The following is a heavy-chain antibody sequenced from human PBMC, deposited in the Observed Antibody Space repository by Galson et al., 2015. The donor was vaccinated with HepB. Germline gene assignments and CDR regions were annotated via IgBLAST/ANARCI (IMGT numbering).Heavy chain of an antibody. CDR1: GYSFTSYW. J-gene: IGHJ6*03. V-gene: IGHV5-10-1*01. D-gene: IGHD2-15*01. Sequence: QSGAEVKKPGESLRISCKGSGYSFTSYWISWVRQMPGKGLEWMGRIDPSDSYTNYSPSFQGHVTISADKSISTAYLQWSSLKASDTAMYYCARHEVDCSGGSCYSLGYYYYYMDVWGKGTTVTVSS. CDR2: IDPSDSYT. CDR3: ARHEVDCSGGSCYSLGYYYYYMDV.